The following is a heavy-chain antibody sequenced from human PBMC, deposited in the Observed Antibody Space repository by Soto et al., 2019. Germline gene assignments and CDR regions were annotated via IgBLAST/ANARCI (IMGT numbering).Heavy chain of an antibody. J-gene: IGHJ3*02. Sequence: ASVKVSCKASGYTFTSYTMHWVRQAPGQRLEWMGWINAGNGNTKYSQKFQGRVTITRDTSASTAYMELSSLRSEDTAGYYCEGDLPNDSGVFSDAFDIWGQGTMVTVSS. V-gene: IGHV1-3*01. CDR3: EGDLPNDSGVFSDAFDI. CDR1: GYTFTSYT. CDR2: INAGNGNT. D-gene: IGHD3-22*01.